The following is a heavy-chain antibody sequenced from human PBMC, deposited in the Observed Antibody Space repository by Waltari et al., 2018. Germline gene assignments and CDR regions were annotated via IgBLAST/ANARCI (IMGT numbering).Heavy chain of an antibody. J-gene: IGHJ3*02. D-gene: IGHD6-19*01. CDR3: ARDKDEVADFFCAFDI. CDR2: ISSSSSYI. CDR1: GFPFSSYS. V-gene: IGHV3-21*01. Sequence: EVQLVESGGGLVKPGGSLRLSCAASGFPFSSYSLNWVRQAPGKGLEWVSSISSSSSYIYYADSVKGRFTISRDNAKNSLYLQMNSLRAEDTAVYYCARDKDEVADFFCAFDIWGQGTMVTVSS.